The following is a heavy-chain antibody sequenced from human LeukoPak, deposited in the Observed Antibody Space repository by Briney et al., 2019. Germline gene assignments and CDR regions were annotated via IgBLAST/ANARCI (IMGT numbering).Heavy chain of an antibody. CDR2: ISAYNGNT. J-gene: IGHJ4*02. Sequence: ASVKVSCKAPGYTFTSYGISWVRQAPGQGLEWMGWISAYNGNTNYAQKLQGRVTMTTDTSTSTAYMELRSLRSDDTAVYYCATVLWGDTAMVAFDSWGQGTQVTVSS. CDR3: ATVLWGDTAMVAFDS. D-gene: IGHD5-18*01. V-gene: IGHV1-18*01. CDR1: GYTFTSYG.